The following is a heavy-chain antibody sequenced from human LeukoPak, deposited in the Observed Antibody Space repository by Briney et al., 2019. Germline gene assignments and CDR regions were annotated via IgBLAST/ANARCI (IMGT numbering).Heavy chain of an antibody. D-gene: IGHD1-26*01. V-gene: IGHV3-30*03. J-gene: IGHJ4*02. Sequence: GGSLRLSCTASGFTFSSYGMHWVRQAPGKGLEWVAVISYDGSNKYYADSVKGRFTISRDNSKNTLYVQMNSLRAEDTAVYYCARESPKLIVGATNPDYWGQGTLVTVSS. CDR2: ISYDGSNK. CDR1: GFTFSSYG. CDR3: ARESPKLIVGATNPDY.